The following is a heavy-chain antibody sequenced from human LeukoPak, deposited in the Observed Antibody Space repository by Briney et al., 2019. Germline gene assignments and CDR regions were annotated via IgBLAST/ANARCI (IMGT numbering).Heavy chain of an antibody. D-gene: IGHD6-13*01. Sequence: PSETLSLTCTVSGGSISTSNYYWGWIRQPPGKGLEWIGNIFYSGSTYYSPSLKSRVTISLDTSRNQFSLKLSSVTAADTAVYYCARRRSSWSRKYNWFDPWGQGTLVTVSS. J-gene: IGHJ5*02. CDR3: ARRRSSWSRKYNWFDP. V-gene: IGHV4-39*07. CDR1: GGSISTSNYY. CDR2: IFYSGST.